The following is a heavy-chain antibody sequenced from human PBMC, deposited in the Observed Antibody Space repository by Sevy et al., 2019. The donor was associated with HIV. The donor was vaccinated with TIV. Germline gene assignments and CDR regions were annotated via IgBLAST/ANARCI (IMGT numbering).Heavy chain of an antibody. D-gene: IGHD6-13*01. CDR2: ISGSGGST. V-gene: IGHV3-23*01. Sequence: GGSLRLSCAASGFTFSSYAMSWVRQAPGKGLEWVSAISGSGGSTYYADSVKGRFTISRDKSKNTLYLQMNSLRAEDTAVYYCAKQQRAAADPYYYGMDVWGQGTTVTVSS. CDR1: GFTFSSYA. CDR3: AKQQRAAADPYYYGMDV. J-gene: IGHJ6*02.